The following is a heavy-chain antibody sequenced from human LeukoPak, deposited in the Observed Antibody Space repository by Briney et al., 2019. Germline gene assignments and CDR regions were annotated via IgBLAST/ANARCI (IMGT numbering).Heavy chain of an antibody. Sequence: SVKVSCKASGGTFSSYAISWVRQASGQGLEWMGGIIPIFGTANYAQKFQGRVTITADESTSTAYMELSSLRSEDTAVYYCARHEEWELPMNDYWGQGTLVTVSS. J-gene: IGHJ4*02. CDR2: IIPIFGTA. D-gene: IGHD1-26*01. CDR3: ARHEEWELPMNDY. CDR1: GGTFSSYA. V-gene: IGHV1-69*13.